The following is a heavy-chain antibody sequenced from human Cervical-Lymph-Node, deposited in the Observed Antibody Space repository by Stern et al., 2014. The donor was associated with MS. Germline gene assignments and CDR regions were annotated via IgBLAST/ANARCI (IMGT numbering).Heavy chain of an antibody. J-gene: IGHJ6*02. D-gene: IGHD2-8*01. CDR2: IRSKTDGGPT. Sequence: EVQLVESGGGLVKPGGSLRVSCAASGFTFDIAWMSWVRQAPGKGLEWVGRIRSKTDGGPTDYAAPVSGRFTISRSDSKNTLYLQMNSLRTEDTAVYYCTTEFKARYTNGYFDYFYGMDVWGPGTTVTVSS. CDR1: GFTFDIAW. CDR3: TTEFKARYTNGYFDYFYGMDV. V-gene: IGHV3-15*01.